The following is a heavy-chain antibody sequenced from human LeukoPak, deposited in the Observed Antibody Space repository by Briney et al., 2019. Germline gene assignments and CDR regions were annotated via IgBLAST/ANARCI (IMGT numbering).Heavy chain of an antibody. Sequence: PSETLSLTCAVYGGSFSGYYWSWIRQSPGKGLEWIGEITHSGNTNYKASLKSRVTISLDTSKNQFSLKLSSVTAADTAIYYCAAYGFPLVFDIWGQGKMVTVSS. CDR3: AAYGFPLVFDI. D-gene: IGHD3-10*01. CDR2: ITHSGNT. J-gene: IGHJ3*02. V-gene: IGHV4-34*01. CDR1: GGSFSGYY.